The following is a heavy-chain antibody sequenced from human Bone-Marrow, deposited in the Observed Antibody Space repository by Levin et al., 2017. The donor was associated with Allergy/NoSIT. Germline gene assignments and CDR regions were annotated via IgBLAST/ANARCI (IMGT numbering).Heavy chain of an antibody. CDR2: ISGSGGST. D-gene: IGHD6-19*01. J-gene: IGHJ4*02. Sequence: GESLKISCAASGFTFSSYAMSWVRQAPGKGLEWVSAISGSGGSTYYADSVKGRFTISRDNSKNTLYLQMNSLRAEDTAVYYCAKDLRSGWYESFDYWGQGTLVTVSS. V-gene: IGHV3-23*01. CDR3: AKDLRSGWYESFDY. CDR1: GFTFSSYA.